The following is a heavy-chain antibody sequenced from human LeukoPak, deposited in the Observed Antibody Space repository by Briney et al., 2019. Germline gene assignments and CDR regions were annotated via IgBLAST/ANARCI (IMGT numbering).Heavy chain of an antibody. CDR2: ISGSGGST. CDR3: AGLVGRCSSGLYYYYFDY. Sequence: GGSLRLSCAASGFTFSSYAMSWVRQAPGKGLEWVSAISGSGGSTYYADSVKGRFTISRDNSKNTLYLQMNSLRAEDTAVYYCAGLVGRCSSGLYYYYFDYWGQGTLVTVSS. J-gene: IGHJ4*02. V-gene: IGHV3-23*01. CDR1: GFTFSSYA. D-gene: IGHD2-2*01.